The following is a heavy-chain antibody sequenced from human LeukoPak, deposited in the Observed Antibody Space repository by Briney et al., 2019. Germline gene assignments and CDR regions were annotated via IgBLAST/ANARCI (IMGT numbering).Heavy chain of an antibody. CDR2: ISYDGSNE. CDR1: GFTFSSYG. Sequence: GGSLRLSCAASGFTFSSYGMHWVRQAPGKGLEWVAVISYDGSNEYYADSVKGRFTISRDNSKNTLYLQMSSLRAEDTAVYYCARGGAWLWLIYRQYNWFDPWGQGTLVTVSS. D-gene: IGHD3-3*01. J-gene: IGHJ5*02. CDR3: ARGGAWLWLIYRQYNWFDP. V-gene: IGHV3-30*03.